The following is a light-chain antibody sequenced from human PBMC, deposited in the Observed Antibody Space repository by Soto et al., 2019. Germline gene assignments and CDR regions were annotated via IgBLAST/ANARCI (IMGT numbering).Light chain of an antibody. CDR1: SSNIGAGFG. Sequence: QSVLTQPPSVSGAPGQRVTISCTGSSSNIGAGFGVHWYQQLPGTAPKVLIYGNNNRPSGVPDRFSGSKSGTSASLAITGLQDEDEADYYCQSYDNSLSGFVFGSGTKLTVL. V-gene: IGLV1-40*01. CDR3: QSYDNSLSGFV. CDR2: GNN. J-gene: IGLJ1*01.